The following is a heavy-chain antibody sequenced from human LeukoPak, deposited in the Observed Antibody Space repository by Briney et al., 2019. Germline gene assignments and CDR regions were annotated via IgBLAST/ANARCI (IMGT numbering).Heavy chain of an antibody. CDR1: GYRFTNYW. CDR3: ARPQRAEGDHPFDY. D-gene: IGHD3-16*01. CDR2: ICPGDSDT. Sequence: GESLKISCKCSGYRFTNYWIGWVRQLPGKGLEWMGIICPGDSDTRYSPSFQGQVPISADKSISTAYLQWSSLKASDTAMYYCARPQRAEGDHPFDYWGQGTLVTVSS. V-gene: IGHV5-51*01. J-gene: IGHJ4*02.